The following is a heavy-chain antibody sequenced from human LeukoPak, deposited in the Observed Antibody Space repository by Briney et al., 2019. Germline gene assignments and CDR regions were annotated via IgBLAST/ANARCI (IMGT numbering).Heavy chain of an antibody. CDR1: GFTFSNYA. V-gene: IGHV3-30*03. J-gene: IGHJ4*02. Sequence: GGSLRLSCAASGFTFSNYAMTWVRQAPGKGLEWVAVISYDGSNKYYADSVKGRFTISRDNSKNTLYLQMNSLRAEDTAVYYCARDQGRYSSGWYAAGGYFDYWGQGTLVTVSS. CDR3: ARDQGRYSSGWYAAGGYFDY. D-gene: IGHD6-19*01. CDR2: ISYDGSNK.